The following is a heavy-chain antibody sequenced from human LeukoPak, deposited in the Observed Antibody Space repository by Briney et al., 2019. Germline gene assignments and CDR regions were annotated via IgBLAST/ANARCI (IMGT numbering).Heavy chain of an antibody. CDR3: AREVAIIRGVRNWFDS. CDR2: TFYRSKWYY. D-gene: IGHD3-10*01. CDR1: GDSVSNNDAA. V-gene: IGHV6-1*01. J-gene: IGHJ5*01. Sequence: SQTLSLTFGISGDSVSNNDAAWSWLRQSPSRGLEWLGSTFYRSKWYYDYAPSVRSRITINPDTSKSQFSLQLDSVTPEDTAVYYCAREVAIIRGVRNWFDSWGPGILVTVSS.